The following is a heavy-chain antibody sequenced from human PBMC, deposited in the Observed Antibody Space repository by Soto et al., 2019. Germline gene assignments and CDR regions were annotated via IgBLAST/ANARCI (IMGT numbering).Heavy chain of an antibody. CDR1: GFTFSSYW. CDR3: ARDQGSSWVYNWFDP. CDR2: IKQDGSEK. J-gene: IGHJ5*02. V-gene: IGHV3-7*03. D-gene: IGHD6-13*01. Sequence: GGSLRLSCAASGFTFSSYWMSWVRQAPGKGLEWVANIKQDGSEKYHVDSVKGRFTISRDNAKNSLYLQMNSLRAEDTAVYYCARDQGSSWVYNWFDPWGQGTLVTVS.